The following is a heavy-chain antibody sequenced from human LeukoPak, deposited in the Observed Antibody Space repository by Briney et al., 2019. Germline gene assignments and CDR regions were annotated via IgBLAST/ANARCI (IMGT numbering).Heavy chain of an antibody. CDR3: ARGRRYSGYDAFGY. J-gene: IGHJ4*02. CDR1: GYTFTNYA. D-gene: IGHD5-12*01. CDR2: MNPNSGNT. V-gene: IGHV1-8*02. Sequence: ASVKVSCKASGYTFTNYAMNWVRQATGQGLEWMGWMNPNSGNTGYAQKFQGRVTMTRNTSISTAYMELSSLRSEDTAVYYCARGRRYSGYDAFGYWGQGTLVTVSS.